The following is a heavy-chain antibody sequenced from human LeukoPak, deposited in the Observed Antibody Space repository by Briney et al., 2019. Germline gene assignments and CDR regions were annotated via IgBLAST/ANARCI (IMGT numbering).Heavy chain of an antibody. CDR3: ASAHTVRRDGYNYFDY. CDR1: GGSISSGGYS. J-gene: IGHJ4*02. CDR2: IYHSGST. V-gene: IGHV4-30-2*01. Sequence: LSETLSLTCAVSGGSISSGGYSWSWIRQPPGKGLEWIGYIYHSGSTYYNPSLKSRVTISVDRSKNQFSLKLSSVTAADTAVYYCASAHTVRRDGYNYFDYWGQGTLVTVSS. D-gene: IGHD5-24*01.